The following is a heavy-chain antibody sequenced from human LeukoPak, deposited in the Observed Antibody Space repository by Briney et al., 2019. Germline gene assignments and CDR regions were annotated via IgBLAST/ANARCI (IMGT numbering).Heavy chain of an antibody. J-gene: IGHJ5*02. V-gene: IGHV4-30-4*01. D-gene: IGHD4-17*01. CDR3: ATYYGDLNWFDP. CDR1: GGSISSGDYY. CDR2: IYYSGST. Sequence: PSQTLSLTCTVSGGSISSGDYYWSWIRQPAGKGLEWIGYIYYSGSTYYNPSLKSRVTISVDTSKNQFSLKLSSVTAADTAVYYCATYYGDLNWFDPWGQGTLVTVSS.